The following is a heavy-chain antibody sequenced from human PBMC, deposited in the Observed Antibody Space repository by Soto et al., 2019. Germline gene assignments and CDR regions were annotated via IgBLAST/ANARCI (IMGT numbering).Heavy chain of an antibody. D-gene: IGHD3-9*01. J-gene: IGHJ3*02. CDR2: MYHIGST. V-gene: IGHV4-4*02. CDR3: ARARTGRDAFDI. CDR1: GGSISSTNW. Sequence: QVQLQESGPGLVRPSVTLSLTCAVSGGSISSTNWWSWVRQPPGKGLEWIGEMYHIGSTNYNPSLKSRVTISVDKSNNQVSLKLNSVTAADTAVYYCARARTGRDAFDIWGQGTMVTVSS.